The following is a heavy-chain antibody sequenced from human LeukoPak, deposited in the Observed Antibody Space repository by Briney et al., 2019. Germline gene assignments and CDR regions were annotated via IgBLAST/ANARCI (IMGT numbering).Heavy chain of an antibody. V-gene: IGHV1-18*04. CDR2: ISAYNGNT. CDR3: ASSLGDYGDYAGGY. Sequence: GASVKVSCKASGYTFGSYYMHWVRQAPGQGLEWMGWISAYNGNTNYAQKLQGRVTMTTDTSTSTAYMELRSLRSDDTAVYYCASSLGDYGDYAGGYWGQGTLVTVSS. D-gene: IGHD4-17*01. CDR1: GYTFGSYY. J-gene: IGHJ4*02.